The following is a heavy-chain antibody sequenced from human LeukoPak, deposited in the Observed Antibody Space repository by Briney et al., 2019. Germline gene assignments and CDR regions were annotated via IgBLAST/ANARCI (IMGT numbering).Heavy chain of an antibody. CDR1: GYTLTELS. CDR3: ATPRSKDSGWTFDY. Sequence: ASVKVSCKVSGYTLTELSMHWVRQAPGKGLEWMGGFDPEDGETICAQKFQGRVTMTEDTSTDTAYMELSSLRSGDTAVYYCATPRSKDSGWTFDYWGQGTLVTVSS. D-gene: IGHD3-22*01. V-gene: IGHV1-24*01. CDR2: FDPEDGET. J-gene: IGHJ4*02.